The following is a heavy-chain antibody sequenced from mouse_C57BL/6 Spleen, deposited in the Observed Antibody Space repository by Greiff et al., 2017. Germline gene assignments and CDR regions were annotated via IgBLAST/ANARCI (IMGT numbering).Heavy chain of an antibody. CDR3: ARMRYYGYDEDAMDY. CDR1: GYTFTSYY. Sequence: VQLQQSGPELVKPGASVKLSCKASGYTFTSYYINWVKQRPGPGLEWIGWIYPRDGSTKYNEKFKGKAPLTVDTSSSTAYLDLHSLTSEDSAVYFCARMRYYGYDEDAMDYWGQGTSVTVSS. CDR2: IYPRDGST. J-gene: IGHJ4*01. D-gene: IGHD2-2*01. V-gene: IGHV1-85*01.